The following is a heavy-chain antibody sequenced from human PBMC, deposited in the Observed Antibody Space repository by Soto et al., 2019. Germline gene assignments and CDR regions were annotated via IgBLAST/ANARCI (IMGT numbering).Heavy chain of an antibody. D-gene: IGHD3-22*01. CDR2: ISYDGSNK. J-gene: IGHJ4*02. Sequence: QVQLVESGGGVVQPGRSLRLCWAASGFTFSSYAMHWVRQAPGKGLEWVAVISYDGSNKYYADSVKGRFTISRDNSKNTLYLQMNSLRAEDTAVYYCAREIVVITSLDYWGQGTLVTVSS. CDR1: GFTFSSYA. CDR3: AREIVVITSLDY. V-gene: IGHV3-30-3*01.